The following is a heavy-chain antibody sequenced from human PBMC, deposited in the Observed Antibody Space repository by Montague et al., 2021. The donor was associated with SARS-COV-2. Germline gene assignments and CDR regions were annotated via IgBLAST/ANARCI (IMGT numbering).Heavy chain of an antibody. CDR3: ARDHGAVAGGYYYYYYGMDV. V-gene: IGHV3-33*01. CDR2: IWSDGGNK. CDR1: GFTFSRYG. Sequence: SLRLSCAASGFTFSRYGIHWVRQAPGKGLEWVALIWSDGGNKYYXXSLKGRFTISRDNSKNTLYLQMNSLRAEDTAVYYCARDHGAVAGGYYYYYYGMDVWGQGTTVTVSS. J-gene: IGHJ6*02. D-gene: IGHD6-19*01.